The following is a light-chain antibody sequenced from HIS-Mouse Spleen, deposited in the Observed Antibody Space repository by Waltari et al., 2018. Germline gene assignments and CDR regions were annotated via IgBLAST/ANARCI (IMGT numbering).Light chain of an antibody. J-gene: IGLJ1*01. CDR3: CSYAGSSTSYV. CDR2: EGS. Sequence: QSALTQPSSVSGSPVQSTTIPCTGTSSDVGSYNLVSWYQQHPGKAPKLMIYEGSKRPSGVSNRFSGSKSGNTASLTISGLQAEDEADYYCCSYAGSSTSYVFGTGTKVTVL. V-gene: IGLV2-23*01. CDR1: SSDVGSYNL.